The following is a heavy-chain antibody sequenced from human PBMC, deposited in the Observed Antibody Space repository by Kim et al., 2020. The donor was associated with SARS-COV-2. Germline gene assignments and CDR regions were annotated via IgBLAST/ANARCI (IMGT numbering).Heavy chain of an antibody. Sequence: GGSLRLSCGASGFTFSNYAMSWVRQAPGKGLEWVSTIKGSGDTTYYGDSVKGRFTISRDNSKNTLFLQMNSLRADDTAVYYCAKDRGDGGSYMPLDSWG. CDR3: AKDRGDGGSYMPLDS. J-gene: IGHJ5*01. V-gene: IGHV3-23*01. CDR1: GFTFSNYA. CDR2: IKGSGDTT. D-gene: IGHD3-22*01.